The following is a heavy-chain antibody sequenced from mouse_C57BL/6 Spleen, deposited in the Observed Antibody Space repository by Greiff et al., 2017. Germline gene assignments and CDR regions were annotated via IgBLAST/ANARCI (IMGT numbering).Heavy chain of an antibody. J-gene: IGHJ2*01. CDR3: AREDWDEDY. V-gene: IGHV1-64*01. Sequence: VKLMESGAELVKPGASVKLSCKASGYTFTSYWMHWVKQRPGQGLEWIGMIHPNSGSTNYNEKFKSKDTLTVDKSSSTAYMQLSSLTSEDSAVYYCAREDWDEDYWGQGTTLTVSS. CDR2: IHPNSGST. CDR1: GYTFTSYW. D-gene: IGHD4-1*01.